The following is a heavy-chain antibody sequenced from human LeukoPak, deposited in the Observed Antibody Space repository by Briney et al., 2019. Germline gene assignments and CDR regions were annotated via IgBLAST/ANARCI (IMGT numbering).Heavy chain of an antibody. CDR1: GYTFTSYD. CDR3: ASGTLRFYSEV. V-gene: IGHV1-8*03. CDR2: MYPNSGNT. D-gene: IGHD3-3*01. Sequence: ASVKVSCKASGYTFTSYDINWVRQATGQGLEWMGWMYPNSGNTGYTQKFQGRVTITRNTSISTAYMELSSLRSEDTAVYYCASGTLRFYSEVWGQGTMVTVSS. J-gene: IGHJ3*01.